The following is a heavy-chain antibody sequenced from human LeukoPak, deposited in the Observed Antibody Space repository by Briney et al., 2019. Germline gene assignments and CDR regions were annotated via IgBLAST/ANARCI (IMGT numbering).Heavy chain of an antibody. CDR3: ARRITMVRGVNWFDP. V-gene: IGHV4-4*07. D-gene: IGHD3-10*01. Sequence: SETLSLTCTVSGGSISSYYWSWIRRPTGKGLEWIGRIYTSGSTNYNASLKSRVTMSVDTSKNQFSLKLSSVTAADTAVYHCARRITMVRGVNWFDPWGQGTLVTVSS. J-gene: IGHJ5*02. CDR1: GGSISSYY. CDR2: IYTSGST.